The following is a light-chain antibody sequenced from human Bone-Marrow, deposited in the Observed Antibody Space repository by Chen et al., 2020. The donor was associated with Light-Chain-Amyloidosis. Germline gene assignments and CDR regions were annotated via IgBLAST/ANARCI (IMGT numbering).Light chain of an antibody. V-gene: IGLV1-44*01. CDR3: AAWDDRLNVVL. CDR2: TTN. Sequence: QSVLTHPPSASGTPGQRVPISCSGGPSNIGSNYVTWYQQPPGTAPKLLIYTTNERPSGVPERFSGSKSGTSASLAISGLQSDDESVYYCAAWDDRLNVVLFGGGTKLTVL. J-gene: IGLJ2*01. CDR1: PSNIGSNY.